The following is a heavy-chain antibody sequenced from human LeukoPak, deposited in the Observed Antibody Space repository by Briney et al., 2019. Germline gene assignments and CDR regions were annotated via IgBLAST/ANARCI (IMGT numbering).Heavy chain of an antibody. CDR3: VRRRIGDVFDY. Sequence: SETLSPTCAVYGGSFSAYYWSWIRQPPGKGLEWIGEINDSGSTNYNPSLKSRVTISVDTSNDQFSLKLNSVTAADMAVYSCVRRRIGDVFDYWDQGTLVTVSS. J-gene: IGHJ4*02. CDR1: GGSFSAYY. CDR2: INDSGST. D-gene: IGHD3-16*01. V-gene: IGHV4-34*01.